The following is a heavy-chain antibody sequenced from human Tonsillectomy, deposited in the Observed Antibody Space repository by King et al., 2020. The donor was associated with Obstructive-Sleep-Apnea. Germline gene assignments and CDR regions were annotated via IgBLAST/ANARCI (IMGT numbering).Heavy chain of an antibody. CDR3: TRVFNVIEWDLEGEFDY. V-gene: IGHV3-21*01. D-gene: IGHD1-26*01. CDR1: AFTFSTYS. Sequence: DVQLVESGGGLVKPGGSLRLSCAASAFTFSTYSMHWVRQAPGKGLEWVSSISSNNNYIYYADSVKGRFTISRDNAKNSLFLQMNSLRAEDTAVYYCTRVFNVIEWDLEGEFDYWGQGTLVTVSS. CDR2: ISSNNNYI. J-gene: IGHJ4*02.